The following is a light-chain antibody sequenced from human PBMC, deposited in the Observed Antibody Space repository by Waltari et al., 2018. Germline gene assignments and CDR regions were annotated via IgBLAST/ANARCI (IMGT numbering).Light chain of an antibody. CDR2: LGS. CDR1: QSLLHSNGYNY. CDR3: MQALQTPLT. V-gene: IGKV2-28*01. J-gene: IGKJ4*01. Sequence: DIVMTQSPLSLPVTHGEPPSISCRSSQSLLHSNGYNYLDWYLQKPGQSPQLLIYLGSNRASGVPDRFSGSGSGTDFTLKISRVEAEDVGVFYCMQALQTPLTFGGGTKVEIK.